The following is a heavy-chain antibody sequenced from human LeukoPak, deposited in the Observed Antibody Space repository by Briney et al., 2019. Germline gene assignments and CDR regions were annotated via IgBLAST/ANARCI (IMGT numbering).Heavy chain of an antibody. D-gene: IGHD2-21*02. Sequence: KPSETLSLTCTVSGGSISSNFHYWDWIRQPAGKGLEWIGSMLSTGCTWYNPSLTSRFTISVDTSKNQFSLNLTSVTATDTALYFCARRGSGNGDTYAGMDVWGQGTTVTVSS. CDR1: GGSISSNFHY. CDR3: ARRGSGNGDTYAGMDV. CDR2: MLSTGCT. J-gene: IGHJ6*02. V-gene: IGHV4-39*01.